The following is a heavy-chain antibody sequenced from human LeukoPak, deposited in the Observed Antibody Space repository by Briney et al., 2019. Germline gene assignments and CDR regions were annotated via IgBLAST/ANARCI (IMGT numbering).Heavy chain of an antibody. CDR1: GYTFTSYY. Sequence: ASVKVSCKASGYTFTSYYMHWVRQAPGQGLEWMGWINPNSGGTNYAQKFQGRVTMTRDTSISTAYMELSRLRSDDTAVYYCARAASSWYFSYPYYFDYWGQGTLVTVSS. CDR2: INPNSGGT. D-gene: IGHD6-13*01. CDR3: ARAASSWYFSYPYYFDY. V-gene: IGHV1-2*02. J-gene: IGHJ4*02.